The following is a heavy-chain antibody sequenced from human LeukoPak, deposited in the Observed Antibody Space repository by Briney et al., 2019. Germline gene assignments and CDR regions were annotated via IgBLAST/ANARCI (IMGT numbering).Heavy chain of an antibody. Sequence: GGSLRLSCAASGFTFSSYGMHWVRQAPGKGLEWVAVIWYDGSNKYYADSVKGRFTISRDNSKNTLYLQMNSLRAEDTAVYYCARDADNRGYDYGAPDYWGQGTLVTVSS. D-gene: IGHD5-12*01. V-gene: IGHV3-33*01. CDR2: IWYDGSNK. CDR1: GFTFSSYG. J-gene: IGHJ4*02. CDR3: ARDADNRGYDYGAPDY.